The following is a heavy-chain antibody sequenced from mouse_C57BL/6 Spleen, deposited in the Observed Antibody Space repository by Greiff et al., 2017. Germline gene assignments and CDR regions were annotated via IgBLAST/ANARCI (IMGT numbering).Heavy chain of an antibody. Sequence: QVQLQQPGAELVRPGSSVKLSCKASGYTFTSYWMHLVKQRPIQGLEWIGNIDPSDSETHYNQKFKDKATLTVDKSSSTAYMQLSSLTSEDSAIYYCALYYDYVLDDWGQGTTLTVAS. J-gene: IGHJ2*01. V-gene: IGHV1-52*01. CDR2: IDPSDSET. CDR1: GYTFTSYW. CDR3: ALYYDYVLDD. D-gene: IGHD2-4*01.